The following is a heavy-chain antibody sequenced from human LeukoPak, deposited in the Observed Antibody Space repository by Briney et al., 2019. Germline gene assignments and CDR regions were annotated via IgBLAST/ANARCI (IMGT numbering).Heavy chain of an antibody. V-gene: IGHV3-20*01. J-gene: IGHJ4*02. CDR1: GFTFDDYG. CDR3: AKGGGYSSGVVFDY. CDR2: INWNGGSK. Sequence: GGSLRLSCAASGFTFDDYGMSWVRQAPGKGLEWVSGINWNGGSKGYADSVKGRFTIPRKNAKNPLVLQMNSLRAEDTALYHCAKGGGYSSGVVFDYWGRGTLVTVSS. D-gene: IGHD6-19*01.